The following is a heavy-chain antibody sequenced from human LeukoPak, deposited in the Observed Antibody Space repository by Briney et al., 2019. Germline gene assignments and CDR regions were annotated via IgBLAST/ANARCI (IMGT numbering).Heavy chain of an antibody. Sequence: PGGSLRLSCEASGYIFSSYAMSWVRQAPGKGLEWVSVISNSGATTDYADSVKGRFTISRDNSKSTLSLQMNSLRAEDTAVYYCAKEELYYYGSGTYYTLAPFDYWGQGTLVTVSS. V-gene: IGHV3-23*01. CDR1: GYIFSSYA. CDR2: ISNSGATT. J-gene: IGHJ4*02. D-gene: IGHD3-10*01. CDR3: AKEELYYYGSGTYYTLAPFDY.